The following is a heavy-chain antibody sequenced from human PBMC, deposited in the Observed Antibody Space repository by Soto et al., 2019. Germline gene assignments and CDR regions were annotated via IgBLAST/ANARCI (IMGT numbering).Heavy chain of an antibody. V-gene: IGHV3-53*01. CDR2: IYSGGST. Sequence: SLRLSCAASGFTVSSNYMSWVRQAPGKGLEWVSVIYSGGSTYYADSVKGRFTISRDNSKNTLYLQMNSLRAEDTAVYYCASSIAVAGTFAYWGQGTLVTVSS. D-gene: IGHD6-19*01. J-gene: IGHJ4*02. CDR1: GFTVSSNY. CDR3: ASSIAVAGTFAY.